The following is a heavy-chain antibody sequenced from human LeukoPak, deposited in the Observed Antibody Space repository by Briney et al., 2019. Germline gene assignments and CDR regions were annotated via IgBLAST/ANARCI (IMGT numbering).Heavy chain of an antibody. CDR2: ISSSGSTI. CDR3: ADPRYADY. CDR1: GFTFSSYE. V-gene: IGHV3-48*03. Sequence: PGGSLRLSCAAPGFTFSSYEMNWVRQAPGKGLEWVSYISSSGSTIYYADSVKGRFTISRDNAKNSLYPQMNSLRAEDTAVYYCADPRYADYWGQGTLVTVSS. D-gene: IGHD1-1*01. J-gene: IGHJ4*02.